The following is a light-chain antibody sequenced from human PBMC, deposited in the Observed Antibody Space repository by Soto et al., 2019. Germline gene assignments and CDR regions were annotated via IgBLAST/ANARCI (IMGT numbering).Light chain of an antibody. Sequence: DIQMTQSPSSLSASVGDRVAITCRASQSIDSWLAWYQHKPGKAPKLLIFKASTLETGVPSRFSGSGSGTEFTLTISSLQPDDFATYYCQQYNTYWTFGQGTKVDI. CDR2: KAS. J-gene: IGKJ1*01. CDR1: QSIDSW. CDR3: QQYNTYWT. V-gene: IGKV1-5*03.